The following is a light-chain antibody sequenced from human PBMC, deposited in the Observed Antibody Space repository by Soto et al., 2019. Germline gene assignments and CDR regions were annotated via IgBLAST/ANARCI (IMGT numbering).Light chain of an antibody. J-gene: IGLJ2*01. CDR2: SNT. CDR1: SSNIGSNT. Sequence: QSVLTQPPSASGTPGQRVTISCSGSSSNIGSNTVNWYQQLQGTAPKLLIYSNTQRPSGVPDRFSGSKSGTSASLAISGLQSEDEADYYCAAWDDSLNGVVFGGGTKLTVL. V-gene: IGLV1-44*01. CDR3: AAWDDSLNGVV.